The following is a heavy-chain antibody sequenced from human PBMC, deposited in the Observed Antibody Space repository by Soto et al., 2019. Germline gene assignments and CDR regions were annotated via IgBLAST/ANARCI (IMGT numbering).Heavy chain of an antibody. J-gene: IGHJ5*02. V-gene: IGHV1-69*13. CDR2: IIPIFGTA. Sequence: SVKVSCKASGGTFSSYAISWVRQAPGQGLEWMGGIIPIFGTANYAQKFQGRVTITADESTSTAYMELSSLRSEDTAVYYCASIAARPGGWWFDPWGQGTLVTVPQ. D-gene: IGHD6-6*01. CDR3: ASIAARPGGWWFDP. CDR1: GGTFSSYA.